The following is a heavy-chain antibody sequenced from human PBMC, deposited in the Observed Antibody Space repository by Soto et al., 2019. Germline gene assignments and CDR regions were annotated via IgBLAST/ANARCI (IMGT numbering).Heavy chain of an antibody. J-gene: IGHJ4*02. CDR1: GFTFSSYA. V-gene: IGHV3-23*01. Sequence: EVQLLDSGGGLVQPGGSLRLSCAASGFTFSSYAMTWVRQAPGKGLGWVSAIGGSGVGTYYADSVKGRFTISRDNSKNTLFLQMDSLRAEDTAVYYCARARPSNGWPFDFWGQGTLVTVSS. CDR3: ARARPSNGWPFDF. D-gene: IGHD6-19*01. CDR2: IGGSGVGT.